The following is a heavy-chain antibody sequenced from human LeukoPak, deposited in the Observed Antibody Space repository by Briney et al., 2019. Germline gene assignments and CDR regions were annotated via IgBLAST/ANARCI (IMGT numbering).Heavy chain of an antibody. J-gene: IGHJ6*02. CDR1: GVSISSFY. CDR3: ARVMEGDYGAMDV. Sequence: SETLSLTCTVSGVSISSFYWSWIRQPPGMGLEWIGYIYYSGGATYNASLKSRVTISVDTSKHQYTLKVNSVTAADTAVYYCARVMEGDYGAMDVWGQGTTVTVFS. V-gene: IGHV4-59*01. D-gene: IGHD4-17*01. CDR2: IYYSGGA.